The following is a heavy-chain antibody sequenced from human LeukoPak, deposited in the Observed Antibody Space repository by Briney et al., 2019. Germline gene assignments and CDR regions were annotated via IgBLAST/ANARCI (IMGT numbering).Heavy chain of an antibody. CDR3: AKVTLPASSGYYYFDY. CDR1: GFTFSSYA. Sequence: GGSLRLSCAASGFTFSSYAMHWVRQAPGKGLEWVAVISYDGSNKYYADSVKGRFTISRDNSKNTLYLQMNSLRAEDTAVYYCAKVTLPASSGYYYFDYWGQETLVTVSS. V-gene: IGHV3-30-3*01. D-gene: IGHD3-22*01. J-gene: IGHJ4*02. CDR2: ISYDGSNK.